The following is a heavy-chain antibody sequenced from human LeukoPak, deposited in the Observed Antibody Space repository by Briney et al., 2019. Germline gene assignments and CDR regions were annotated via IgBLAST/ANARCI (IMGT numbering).Heavy chain of an antibody. CDR2: ISSGSSYI. CDR3: ARGYFGSGRLFDI. CDR1: GFTFSSYS. D-gene: IGHD3-10*01. Sequence: SGGSLRLSCAVSGFTFSSYSMNWVRQAPGKGLEWVSSISSGSSYIYYADSVKGRFTISRDNAKNSLYLQMNSLRAEDTAVYYCARGYFGSGRLFDIWGQGTMVTVSS. J-gene: IGHJ3*02. V-gene: IGHV3-21*01.